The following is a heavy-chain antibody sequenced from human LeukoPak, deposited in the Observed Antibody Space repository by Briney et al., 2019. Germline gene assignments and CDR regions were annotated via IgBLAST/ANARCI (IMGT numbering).Heavy chain of an antibody. V-gene: IGHV3-11*01. CDR3: ARAVAGTIFLYFDY. Sequence: PGGSLRLSCAASGFTFSDYYMSWIRQAPGKGLEWVSYISSSGSTIYYADSVEGRFTISRDNAKNSLYLQMNSLRAEDTAVYYCARAVAGTIFLYFDYWGQGTLVTVSS. D-gene: IGHD6-19*01. CDR2: ISSSGSTI. CDR1: GFTFSDYY. J-gene: IGHJ4*02.